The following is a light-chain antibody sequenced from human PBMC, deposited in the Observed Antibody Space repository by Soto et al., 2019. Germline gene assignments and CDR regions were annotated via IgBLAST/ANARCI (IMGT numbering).Light chain of an antibody. J-gene: IGKJ2*01. CDR2: GAS. CDR1: QSVRSH. CDR3: QQYGSSPGYT. V-gene: IGKV3-20*01. Sequence: IVMTQSPATLSVSPGEGVTLSCRASQSVRSHLAWYQQKPGQPPRLLIYGASSRATGIPDRFSGSGSGTDFTLTISRLEPEDFAVYYCQQYGSSPGYTFGQGTKVDIK.